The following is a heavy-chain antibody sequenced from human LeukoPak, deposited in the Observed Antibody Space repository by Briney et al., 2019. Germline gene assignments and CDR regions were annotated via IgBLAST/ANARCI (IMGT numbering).Heavy chain of an antibody. J-gene: IGHJ4*02. CDR2: ISGSGVTT. Sequence: RGTLRLSCAVSGLTPSNYGISWVRQTPGKGLEWGAGISGSGVTTSYADSVKGRFTISRDNPQNTLYLQMTSLRAEDTAVYFCAKRSVVIRVILVGFHKEAYYFDSWGQGALVTVSS. CDR3: AKRSVVIRVILVGFHKEAYYFDS. CDR1: GLTPSNYG. D-gene: IGHD3-22*01. V-gene: IGHV3-23*01.